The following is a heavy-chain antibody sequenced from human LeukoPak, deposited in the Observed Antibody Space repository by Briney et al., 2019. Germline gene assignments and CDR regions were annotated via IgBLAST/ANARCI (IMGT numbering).Heavy chain of an antibody. J-gene: IGHJ3*02. CDR1: GGSIRSSTYY. D-gene: IGHD2-15*01. CDR3: ATGYFSTSDAFDI. CDR2: IYYSGST. Sequence: SETLSLTCTVSGGSIRSSTYYWGWIRQPPGKGLEWIGSIYYSGSTYFHPSLESRVTISVDTSKNQFSLKLSSVPAADTAVFYCATGYFSTSDAFDIWGQGTMVTVSS. V-gene: IGHV4-39*01.